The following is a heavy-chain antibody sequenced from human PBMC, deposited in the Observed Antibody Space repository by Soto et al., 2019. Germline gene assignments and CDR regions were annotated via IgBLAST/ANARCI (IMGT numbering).Heavy chain of an antibody. V-gene: IGHV4-34*01. D-gene: IGHD5-12*01. CDR3: ARGHSGPLGFDP. CDR2: INHSGST. Sequence: PSETLSLTCAVYGGSFSGYYWSWIRQPPGKGLEWIGEINHSGSTNYNPSLKSRVTISVDTSKNQFSLKLSSVTAADTAVYYCARGHSGPLGFDPWGQGTLVTVSS. CDR1: GGSFSGYY. J-gene: IGHJ5*02.